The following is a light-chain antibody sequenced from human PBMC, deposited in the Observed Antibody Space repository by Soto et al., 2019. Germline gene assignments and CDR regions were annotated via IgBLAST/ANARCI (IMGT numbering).Light chain of an antibody. CDR2: EVS. CDR1: RSDVGGYNY. Sequence: QSALTQPPSASGSSGQSVTISCTGPRSDVGGYNYVSWYQQHPGKAPTLMIYEVSKRPSGVPDRFSGSKSGNPASLTVSGLQAEDEADYYSSSYAGSNNYVVGSGTKATVL. J-gene: IGLJ1*01. V-gene: IGLV2-8*01. CDR3: SSYAGSNNYV.